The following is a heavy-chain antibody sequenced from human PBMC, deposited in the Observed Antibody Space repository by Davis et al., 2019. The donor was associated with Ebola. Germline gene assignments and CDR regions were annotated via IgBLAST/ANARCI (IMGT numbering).Heavy chain of an antibody. D-gene: IGHD4-17*01. CDR3: AKVDYGDYGVFDY. V-gene: IGHV3-23*01. CDR2: ISGSGGST. CDR1: GFTFSSYA. J-gene: IGHJ4*02. Sequence: GGSLRLSCAASGFTFSSYAMSWVRQAPGKGLEWVSAISGSGGSTDYADSVKGRFTISRDNSKNTLYLQMNSLRAEDTAVYYCAKVDYGDYGVFDYWGQGTLVTVSS.